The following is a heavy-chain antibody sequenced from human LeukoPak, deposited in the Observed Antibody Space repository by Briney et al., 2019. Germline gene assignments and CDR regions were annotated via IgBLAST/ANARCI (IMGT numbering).Heavy chain of an antibody. J-gene: IGHJ4*02. D-gene: IGHD3-10*01. CDR2: IRSKAYGGTT. CDR1: GFTFGAYA. Sequence: PGRSLRLSCTASGFTFGAYAMSWVRQAPGKGLEWVGFIRSKAYGGTTEYAASVKGRFTISRDDSKSIAYLQMNSLKTEDTAVYYCTRAQFGYYFDYWGQGTLVTVSS. CDR3: TRAQFGYYFDY. V-gene: IGHV3-49*04.